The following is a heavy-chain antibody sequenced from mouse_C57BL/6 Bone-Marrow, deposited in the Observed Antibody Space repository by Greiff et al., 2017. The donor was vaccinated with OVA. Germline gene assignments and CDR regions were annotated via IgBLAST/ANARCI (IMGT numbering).Heavy chain of an antibody. Sequence: VQLQQPGAELVKPGASVKLSCKASGYTFTSYWMHWVKQRPGQGLEWIGMIHPNSGSTNYNEKVKSKATMTVDKSSSTAYMQLSSLTSEDSAVYYCAREIYYYGSSYVFFAYWGQGTLVTVSA. V-gene: IGHV1-64*01. CDR1: GYTFTSYW. J-gene: IGHJ3*01. CDR3: AREIYYYGSSYVFFAY. CDR2: IHPNSGST. D-gene: IGHD1-1*01.